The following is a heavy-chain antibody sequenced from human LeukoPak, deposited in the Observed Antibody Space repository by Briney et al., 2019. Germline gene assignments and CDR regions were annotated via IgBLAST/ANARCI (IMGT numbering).Heavy chain of an antibody. CDR3: EGDRQLAFDI. CDR1: GFTFSSYS. V-gene: IGHV3-48*02. D-gene: IGHD6-19*01. J-gene: IGHJ3*02. Sequence: SGGSLRLSCAASGFTFSSYSMNWVRQAPGKGLEWVSYIFSSTTNTIYYADSVMGRFTISRDNAKNSVYLQMNSLRDDDTAVYYCEGDRQLAFDIWGQGTMVTVAS. CDR2: IFSSTTNTI.